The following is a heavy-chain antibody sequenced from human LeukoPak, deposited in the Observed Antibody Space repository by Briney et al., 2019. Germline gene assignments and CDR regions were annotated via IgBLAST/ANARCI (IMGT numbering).Heavy chain of an antibody. CDR1: GFTFSSYS. J-gene: IGHJ5*02. Sequence: GGSLRLSCAASGFTFSSYSMNWVRQAPGKGLEWVSSVSSSGRHMYYADSVKGRFTISRDNAKNSLDLQMNSLRAEDTAVYYCARFGSGGSCYYNWFGPWGQGTLVTVSS. D-gene: IGHD2-15*01. V-gene: IGHV3-21*01. CDR2: VSSSGRHM. CDR3: ARFGSGGSCYYNWFGP.